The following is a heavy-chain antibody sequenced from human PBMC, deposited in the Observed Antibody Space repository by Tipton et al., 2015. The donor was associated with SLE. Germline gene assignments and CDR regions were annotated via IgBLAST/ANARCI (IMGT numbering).Heavy chain of an antibody. CDR1: GYTFTGYY. Sequence: QVQLVQSGAEVKKPGASVKVSCKASGYTFTGYYMHWVRQAPGQGLEWMGWINPNSGGTNYAQKFQGRVTMTRDTSISTAYMELRSLRSDDTAVYYCARDRRLTRFVDYYYGMDVWGQGTTVTVAS. CDR2: INPNSGGT. V-gene: IGHV1-2*02. J-gene: IGHJ6*02. CDR3: ARDRRLTRFVDYYYGMDV. D-gene: IGHD6-6*01.